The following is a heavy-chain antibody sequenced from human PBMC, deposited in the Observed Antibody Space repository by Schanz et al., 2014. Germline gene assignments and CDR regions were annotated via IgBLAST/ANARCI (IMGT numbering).Heavy chain of an antibody. CDR1: GFTFRSYA. D-gene: IGHD3-22*01. V-gene: IGHV3-30*18. CDR2: ISYHGSER. CDR3: AKSYDTSGYSGFDY. Sequence: QVKLVESGGGVVQPGRSLRLSCAASGFTFRSYAVHWVRQAPGRGLEWVAVISYHGSERYYADSVKGRFTISRDNSKNTLYLQMNSLRTEDTAVYFCAKSYDTSGYSGFDYWGQGTLVTVSS. J-gene: IGHJ4*02.